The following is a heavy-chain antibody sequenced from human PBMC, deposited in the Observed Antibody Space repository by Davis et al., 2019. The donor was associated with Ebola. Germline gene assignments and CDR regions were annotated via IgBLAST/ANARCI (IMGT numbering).Heavy chain of an antibody. CDR1: GGSISSSSYY. J-gene: IGHJ5*02. V-gene: IGHV4-39*01. Sequence: MPSETLSLTCTVSGGSISSSSYYWGWFRQPPGKGLEWIGSIYYSGSTYYNPSLKSRVTISVDTSKNQFSLKLSSVTAADTAVYYCARHKGGSYYVWFDPWGQGTLVTVSS. CDR3: ARHKGGSYYVWFDP. CDR2: IYYSGST. D-gene: IGHD1-26*01.